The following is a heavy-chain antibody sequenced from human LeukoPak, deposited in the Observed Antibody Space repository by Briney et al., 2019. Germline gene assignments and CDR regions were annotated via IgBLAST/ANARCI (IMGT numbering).Heavy chain of an antibody. CDR1: GYTFTSYA. CDR3: ARDGQLRYFDWSFSLDAFDI. J-gene: IGHJ3*02. Sequence: AASVKVSCKASGYTFTSYAMNWVRQAPGQGLEWMGWINTNTGNPTYAQGFTGRFVFSLDTSVSTAYLQISSLKAEDTAVYYCARDGQLRYFDWSFSLDAFDIWGQGTMVTVSS. D-gene: IGHD3-9*01. V-gene: IGHV7-4-1*02. CDR2: INTNTGNP.